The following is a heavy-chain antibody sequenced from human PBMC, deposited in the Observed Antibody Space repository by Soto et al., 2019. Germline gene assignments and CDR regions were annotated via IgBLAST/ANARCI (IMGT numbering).Heavy chain of an antibody. CDR2: IIPTFGTP. V-gene: IGHV1-69*06. J-gene: IGHJ4*02. CDR3: ASERSAQYFDF. CDR1: GGTFSSHG. Sequence: QVQLVQSGTVVQRRGSSVKVSCQASGGTFSSHGMAWVRQAPGQGLEWMGGIIPTFGTPTYAPKFQGRVTITADKSTNTAYMELSSRRSEDTGVYYCASERSAQYFDFWGQGTLITVS. D-gene: IGHD1-26*01.